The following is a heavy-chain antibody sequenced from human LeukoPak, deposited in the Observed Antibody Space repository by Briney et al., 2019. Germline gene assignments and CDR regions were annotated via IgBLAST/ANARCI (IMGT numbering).Heavy chain of an antibody. CDR2: ISYDGSNK. CDR3: ARDQYYFDY. J-gene: IGHJ4*02. V-gene: IGHV3-30-3*01. CDR1: GFTFSSYA. Sequence: GGSLRLSCAASGFTFSSYAMHWVRQAPCKGLEWVAVISYDGSNKYYADSVKGRFTISRDNSKNTLYLQMNSLRAEDTAVYYCARDQYYFDYWGQGTLVTVSS.